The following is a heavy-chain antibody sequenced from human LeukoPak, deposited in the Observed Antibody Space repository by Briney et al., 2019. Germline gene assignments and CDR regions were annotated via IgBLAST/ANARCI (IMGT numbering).Heavy chain of an antibody. CDR3: ARRTVAGTYFDY. Sequence: ASVKVSCKASGYTFTGYYMHWVRQAPGQGLEWMGWINPNSGGTNYAQKFQGRVTMTRDTSISTAYMELSRLRPDDTAVYYCARRTVAGTYFDYWGQGTLVTVSS. CDR2: INPNSGGT. D-gene: IGHD6-19*01. J-gene: IGHJ4*02. CDR1: GYTFTGYY. V-gene: IGHV1-2*02.